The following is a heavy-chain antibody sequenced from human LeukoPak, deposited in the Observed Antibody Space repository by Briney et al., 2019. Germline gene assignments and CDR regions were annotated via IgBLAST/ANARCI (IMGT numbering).Heavy chain of an antibody. Sequence: PGGSLRLSCAASGFTFSSYAMSLVRQAPGKGLEWVSTISDRGGSTYYADSVKGRFTISRDNSKNTLYLQMNSLRAEDTAVYYCARDQVSGVSYGDYVSINWFDPWGQGTLVTVSS. CDR3: ARDQVSGVSYGDYVSINWFDP. CDR1: GFTFSSYA. CDR2: ISDRGGST. V-gene: IGHV3-23*01. D-gene: IGHD4-17*01. J-gene: IGHJ5*02.